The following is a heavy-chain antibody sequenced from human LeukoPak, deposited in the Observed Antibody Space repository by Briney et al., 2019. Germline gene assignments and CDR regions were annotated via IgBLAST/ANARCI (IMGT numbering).Heavy chain of an antibody. J-gene: IGHJ4*02. CDR2: IYPGNSHT. Sequence: PGESLKISCQGSGYNFATYWIVWVRQMPGKGPEWMGIIYPGNSHTRYSPSFQGQVTISADTSISTAYLHWSSLQSSDTAMYYCAKFHATWYGDTWGQGTLVTVSS. CDR1: GYNFATYW. CDR3: AKFHATWYGDT. D-gene: IGHD6-13*01. V-gene: IGHV5-51*01.